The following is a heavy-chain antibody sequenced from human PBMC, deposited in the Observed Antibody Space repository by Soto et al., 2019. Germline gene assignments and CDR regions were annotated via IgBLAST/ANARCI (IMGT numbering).Heavy chain of an antibody. CDR1: GGSISSYY. V-gene: IGHV4-59*01. D-gene: IGHD4-17*01. Sequence: PSETLSLTCTVSGGSISSYYWSWIRQPPGKGLEWIGYIYYSGSTNYNPSLKSRVTISVDTSKNQFSLKLSSVTAADTAVYYCAGENYGAYGYYYGMDVWGQGTTVTVSS. CDR2: IYYSGST. J-gene: IGHJ6*02. CDR3: AGENYGAYGYYYGMDV.